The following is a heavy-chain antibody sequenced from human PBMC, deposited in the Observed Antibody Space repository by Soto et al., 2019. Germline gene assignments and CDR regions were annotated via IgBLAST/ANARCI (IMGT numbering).Heavy chain of an antibody. D-gene: IGHD3-16*01. CDR2: ITWHSGTI. Sequence: EVQLVESGGGLVQPGRSLRLACAASGFTFDQYTLHWVRQAPGKGLEWVSSITWHSGTIGYADSVKGRFTISRDNAKNALYLQMNSLRVEDTALYYCAKEMMTFGDFNYYYLDVWGNGTTVTGSS. V-gene: IGHV3-9*01. J-gene: IGHJ6*03. CDR1: GFTFDQYT. CDR3: AKEMMTFGDFNYYYLDV.